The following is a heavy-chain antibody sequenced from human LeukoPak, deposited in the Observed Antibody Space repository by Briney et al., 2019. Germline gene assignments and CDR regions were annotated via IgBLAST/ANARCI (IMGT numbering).Heavy chain of an antibody. J-gene: IGHJ6*03. CDR2: IIPIFGTA. CDR3: ARDRAVANYYYYYMDV. Sequence: GSSVKVSCKASGGTFSSYAISWVRQAPGQGLEWMGGIIPIFGTANYAQKFQGRVTITTDESTSTAYMELNSLRSEDTAVYYCARDRAVANYYYYYMDVWGKGTTVTVSS. D-gene: IGHD6-19*01. V-gene: IGHV1-69*05. CDR1: GGTFSSYA.